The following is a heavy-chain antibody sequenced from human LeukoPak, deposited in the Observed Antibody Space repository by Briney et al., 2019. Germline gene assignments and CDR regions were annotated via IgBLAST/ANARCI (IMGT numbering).Heavy chain of an antibody. CDR2: ISSSSSCI. V-gene: IGHV3-21*01. CDR1: GFTFSSYS. Sequence: GGSLRLSCAASGFTFSSYSMNWVRQAPGKGLEWVSSISSSSSCIYYADSVKGRFTISRDNAKNSLYLQMNSLRAEDTAVYYCASSPLIAAAKAWFDPRGQGTLVTVSS. CDR3: ASSPLIAAAKAWFDP. D-gene: IGHD6-13*01. J-gene: IGHJ5*02.